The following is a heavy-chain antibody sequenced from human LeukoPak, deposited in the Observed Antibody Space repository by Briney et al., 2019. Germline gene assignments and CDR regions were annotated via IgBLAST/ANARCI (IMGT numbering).Heavy chain of an antibody. CDR3: ARNLWGMDV. J-gene: IGHJ6*02. Sequence: SETLSLTCTVSGGSISSYYWSWIRQPPGKGLEWIGYIYYSGSTNYNPSLKSRVTISVDTSKNQFSLKLSSVTAADAAVYYCARNLWGMDVWGQGTTVTVSS. CDR2: IYYSGST. V-gene: IGHV4-59*08. CDR1: GGSISSYY.